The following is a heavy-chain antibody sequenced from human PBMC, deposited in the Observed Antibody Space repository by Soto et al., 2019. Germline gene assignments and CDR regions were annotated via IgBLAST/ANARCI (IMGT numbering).Heavy chain of an antibody. CDR1: GFTFRNYW. CDR3: AKLQGSTTIYDY. Sequence: EVQLVESGGGLVQPGGSLRLSCAVSGFTFRNYWMSWVRQAPGKGLEWVASIKHDGIEKHYVDSVKGRFTISRDSAENSLYLQMNSLSAEDAAVYYCAKLQGSTTIYDYWGQGTLVTVSS. J-gene: IGHJ4*02. CDR2: IKHDGIEK. D-gene: IGHD1-1*01. V-gene: IGHV3-7*01.